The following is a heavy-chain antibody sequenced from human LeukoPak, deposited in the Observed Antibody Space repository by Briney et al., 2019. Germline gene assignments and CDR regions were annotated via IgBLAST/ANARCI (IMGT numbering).Heavy chain of an antibody. D-gene: IGHD3-22*01. CDR1: GFTFSNAW. V-gene: IGHV3-15*01. Sequence: GGSLRLSCAASGFTFSNAWMTWFRQAPGKGLEWVGRIKSKVNGGTSDYAAAVKDRVTISRDDSKNTLYLQMNSLKIEGTGIYYCSTALNFYDSTLGYWGQGTQVTVSS. J-gene: IGHJ4*02. CDR3: STALNFYDSTLGY. CDR2: IKSKVNGGTS.